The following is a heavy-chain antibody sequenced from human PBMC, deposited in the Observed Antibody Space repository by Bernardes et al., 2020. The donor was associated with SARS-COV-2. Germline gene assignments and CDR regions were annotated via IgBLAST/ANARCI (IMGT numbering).Heavy chain of an antibody. J-gene: IGHJ4*02. CDR1: GYTFTNFA. CDR3: AISTGKMHSSGWSDHFDN. D-gene: IGHD6-19*01. Sequence: ASVKVSCKASGYTFTNFAINWVRQAPGQGLEWMGWINTNTGNPTSAPGFTGRFVFSLGTSVNTAYLQISSLKAEDTAVFYCAISTGKMHSSGWSDHFDNWGQGTLVTVSS. CDR2: INTNTGNP. V-gene: IGHV7-4-1*01.